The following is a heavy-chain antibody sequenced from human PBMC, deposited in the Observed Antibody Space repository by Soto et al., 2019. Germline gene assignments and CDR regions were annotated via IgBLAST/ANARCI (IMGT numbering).Heavy chain of an antibody. J-gene: IGHJ3*02. Sequence: QVQLQESGPGLVKPSETLSLTCTVSGGSISSYYWSWIRQPPGKGLEWIGYIYYSGSTNYNPSLKSRVTISVDTSKNQFSLKLSSVTAADTAVYYCCGYVPFDAFDIWGQGTMVTVSS. CDR2: IYYSGST. CDR3: CGYVPFDAFDI. CDR1: GGSISSYY. D-gene: IGHD5-18*01. V-gene: IGHV4-59*08.